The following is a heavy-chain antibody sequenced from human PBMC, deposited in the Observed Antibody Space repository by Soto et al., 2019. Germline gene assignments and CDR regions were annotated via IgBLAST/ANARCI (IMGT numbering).Heavy chain of an antibody. V-gene: IGHV4-59*01. CDR1: GGSISSYY. D-gene: IGHD3-10*01. CDR3: GRERGYYGSGTTLYYYYGMDV. J-gene: IGHJ6*02. CDR2: IYYSGST. Sequence: ETLSLTCTVSGGSISSYYWSWIRQPPGRGLEWIGYIYYSGSTNYNPSLKSRVTISVDTSKNQFSLKLSSVTAADTAVYYCGRERGYYGSGTTLYYYYGMDVWGQGTTVTVSS.